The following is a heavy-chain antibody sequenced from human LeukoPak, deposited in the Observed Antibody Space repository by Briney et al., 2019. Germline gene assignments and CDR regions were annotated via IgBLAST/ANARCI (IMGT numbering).Heavy chain of an antibody. CDR3: ARVDSSGYPRHDGFDI. CDR2: ISGSGGST. CDR1: GFTFSSYA. Sequence: GGSLRLSCAASGFTFSSYAMSWVRQAPGKGLEWVSAISGSGGSTYYADSVKGRFTISRDNSKNTLYLQMNSLRAEDTAVYYCARVDSSGYPRHDGFDIWGQGTMVTVSS. J-gene: IGHJ3*02. D-gene: IGHD3-22*01. V-gene: IGHV3-23*01.